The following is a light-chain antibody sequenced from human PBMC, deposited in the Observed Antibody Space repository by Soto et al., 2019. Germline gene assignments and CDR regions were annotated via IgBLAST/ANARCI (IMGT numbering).Light chain of an antibody. CDR1: QSVSSSY. CDR2: GAS. V-gene: IGKV3-20*01. Sequence: EIGLTQSPGTLSLSPGERATLSCRASQSVSSSYLAWYQQKPGQAPRLLIYGASSRATGIPDRFSGSGSGTDFTLTISRLEPEDFAVYYCQQYGSSRTFGQGTKVYIK. J-gene: IGKJ1*01. CDR3: QQYGSSRT.